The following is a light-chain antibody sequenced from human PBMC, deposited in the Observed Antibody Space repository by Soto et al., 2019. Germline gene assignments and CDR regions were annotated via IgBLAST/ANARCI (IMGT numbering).Light chain of an antibody. J-gene: IGKJ2*01. Sequence: DLVMTQSPDSLAVSLGERATINCKSSQSVLYSSNNKNYLSWYQQKPGQPPKLLIYWASTRESGVPDRFSGSGSGADFPLTISSLQAEDGAVYYCQQYYSTPYTFGQGTKLEIK. CDR2: WAS. V-gene: IGKV4-1*01. CDR3: QQYYSTPYT. CDR1: QSVLYSSNNKNY.